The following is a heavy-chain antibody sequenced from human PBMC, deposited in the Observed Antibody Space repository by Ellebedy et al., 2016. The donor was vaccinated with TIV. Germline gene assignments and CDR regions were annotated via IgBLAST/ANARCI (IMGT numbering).Heavy chain of an antibody. D-gene: IGHD3-22*01. CDR2: PSASGGST. CDR1: GFTFRTSA. CDR3: GRDYEKSNYYDIDS. J-gene: IGHJ5*01. V-gene: IGHV3-23*01. Sequence: GESLKISCVASGFTFRTSAMVWIRQAPEKGLEWVAGPSASGGSTYYADSVKGRFTISRDNSKGTLYLEMNSLTVDDTAVYHCGRDYEKSNYYDIDSWGQGTLVTVSS.